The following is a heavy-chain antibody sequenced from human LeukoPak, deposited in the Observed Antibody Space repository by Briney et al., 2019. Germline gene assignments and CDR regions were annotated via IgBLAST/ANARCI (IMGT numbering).Heavy chain of an antibody. Sequence: PGGSLRLSCAASGFTFSNYSMNWVRQAPGKGLEWVSYITSSSTLYYAGTVKGRFTISRDNAKNSLYLQMNSLRAEDTGLYYCARLSVGVPDWGQGTLVTVSS. D-gene: IGHD1-26*01. J-gene: IGHJ4*02. CDR3: ARLSVGVPD. CDR2: ITSSSTL. CDR1: GFTFSNYS. V-gene: IGHV3-48*04.